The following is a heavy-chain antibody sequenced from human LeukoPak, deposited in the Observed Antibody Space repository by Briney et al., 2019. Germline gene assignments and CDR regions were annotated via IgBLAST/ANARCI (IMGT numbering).Heavy chain of an antibody. Sequence: GGSLRLSCAASGFTFSSYAMSWVRQAPGKGLEWVSAISGSGGSTHYADSVKGRFTISRDNSKNTLYLQMNSLRAEDTAVYYCAKDEHQDIVVVPAASGYWGQGTLVTVSS. CDR1: GFTFSSYA. CDR2: ISGSGGST. V-gene: IGHV3-23*01. J-gene: IGHJ4*02. CDR3: AKDEHQDIVVVPAASGY. D-gene: IGHD2-2*01.